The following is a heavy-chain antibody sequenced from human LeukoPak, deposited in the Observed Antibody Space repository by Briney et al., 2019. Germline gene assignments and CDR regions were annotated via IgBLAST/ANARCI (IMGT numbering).Heavy chain of an antibody. V-gene: IGHV3-21*01. Sequence: GGSLRLSCAASGFTFSSYSMNWVRQAPGKGLEWVSSISSSSSYIYYADSVKGRFTTSRDNARNSLYLQMNSLRAEYTAVYYCARGWSGSYDYWGQGTLVTVSS. CDR1: GFTFSSYS. CDR2: ISSSSSYI. D-gene: IGHD1-26*01. CDR3: ARGWSGSYDY. J-gene: IGHJ4*02.